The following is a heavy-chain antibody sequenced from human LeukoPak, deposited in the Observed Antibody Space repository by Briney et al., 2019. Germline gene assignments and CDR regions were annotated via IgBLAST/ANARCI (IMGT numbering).Heavy chain of an antibody. Sequence: SETLSLTCTVSGGSITSSSFSWGWIRQPPGRSLEWIGTMYYSGSTHYNPSLKSRVSMSIDTSRNQFSLKLGSVTAADTAVYYCARAIVGAAPFDYWGQGTLVTVSS. CDR3: ARAIVGAAPFDY. V-gene: IGHV4-39*07. D-gene: IGHD1-26*01. J-gene: IGHJ4*02. CDR2: MYYSGST. CDR1: GGSITSSSFS.